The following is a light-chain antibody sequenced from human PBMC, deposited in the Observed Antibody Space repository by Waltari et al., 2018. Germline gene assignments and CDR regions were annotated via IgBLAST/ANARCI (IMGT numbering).Light chain of an antibody. J-gene: IGKJ3*01. CDR1: QSVSSN. Sequence: EIVLTQSPATLSVSPGERATLSCGASQSVSSNLAWSQQKPGQAPRLLIYGASTRATDIPARFSGSGSGTEFTLTISSLQSEDFAVYYCQQYNNWPFTFGPGTKVDIK. CDR3: QQYNNWPFT. V-gene: IGKV3-15*01. CDR2: GAS.